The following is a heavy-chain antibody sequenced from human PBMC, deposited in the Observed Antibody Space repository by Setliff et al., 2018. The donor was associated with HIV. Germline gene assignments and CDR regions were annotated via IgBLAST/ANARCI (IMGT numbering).Heavy chain of an antibody. V-gene: IGHV1-8*01. D-gene: IGHD5-12*01. CDR3: ARARFHRGYSGYDDTRYSPSFQGQVTISADKSISTAYLQWSSLKASDTAMYYCARQEEMATILSQSGTFDI. J-gene: IGHJ3*02. CDR2: MNPNSGNT. Sequence: ASVKVSCKASGYTFTSYDINWVRQATGQGLEWMGWMNPNSGNTGYAQKFQGRVTMTRNTSLSTAHMELSSLRTEDTAVYYCARARFHRGYSGYDDTRYSPSFQGQVTISADKSISTAYLQWSSLKASDTAMYYCARQEEMATILSQSGTFDIWGQGTMVTVSS. CDR1: GYTFTSYD.